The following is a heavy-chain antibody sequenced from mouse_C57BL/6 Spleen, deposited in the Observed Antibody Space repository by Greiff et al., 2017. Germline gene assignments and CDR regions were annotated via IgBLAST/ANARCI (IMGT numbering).Heavy chain of an antibody. D-gene: IGHD1-2*01. CDR2: INPSSGCT. V-gene: IGHV1-7*01. Sequence: QVQLQQSGAELVKPGASVKLSCKASGYTFTGYWMHWVKQRPGQGLEWIGYINPSSGCTNYNQKFKGKATLTVDKSSSTAYMQLSSLTSEDSAVXYCARAYDTAYWGQGTPVTVSA. CDR3: ARAYDTAY. CDR1: GYTFTGYW. J-gene: IGHJ3*01.